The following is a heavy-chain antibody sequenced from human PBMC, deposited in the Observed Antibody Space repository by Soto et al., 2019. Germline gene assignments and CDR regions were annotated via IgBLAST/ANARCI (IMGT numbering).Heavy chain of an antibody. V-gene: IGHV4-59*08. CDR1: GGSISSYY. Sequence: SETLSLTCTVSGGSISSYYWSWIRQPPGKGLEWIGYIYYSGSTNYNPSLKSRVTISVDTSKNQFSLKLSSVTAADTAVYYCARHLVVRGTSYYYYGIDVWGQGTKVTVS. CDR2: IYYSGST. D-gene: IGHD3-10*01. J-gene: IGHJ6*02. CDR3: ARHLVVRGTSYYYYGIDV.